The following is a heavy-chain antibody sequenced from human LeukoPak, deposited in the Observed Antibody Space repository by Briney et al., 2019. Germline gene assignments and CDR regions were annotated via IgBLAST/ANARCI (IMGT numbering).Heavy chain of an antibody. CDR2: ITHRGST. CDR3: SRRGQWLGRWFDP. CDR1: GGSFTDYY. V-gene: IGHV4-34*01. J-gene: IGHJ5*02. D-gene: IGHD6-19*01. Sequence: PSETLSLTCAVFGGSFTDYYWSWIRQPPGKGLEWIGEITHRGSTNYKSSLKSRVTISADTSKNQFSLKLTSVTAADTANYCSRRGQWLGRWFDPWGQGTLVTVSS.